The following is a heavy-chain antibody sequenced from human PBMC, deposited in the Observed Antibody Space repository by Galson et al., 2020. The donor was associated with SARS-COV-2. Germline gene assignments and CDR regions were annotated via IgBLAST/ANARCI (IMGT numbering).Heavy chain of an antibody. Sequence: SGPTLVKPTQTLTLTCTFSGFSLSTSGMCVSWIRQPPGKALEWLALIDWDDDKYYSTSLKTRLTISKDTSKNQEVLTMTNMDPVDTATYYCARIHYYDSSGYYGGGFDYWGQGTLVTGSS. J-gene: IGHJ4*02. D-gene: IGHD3-22*01. CDR3: ARIHYYDSSGYYGGGFDY. CDR1: GFSLSTSGMC. V-gene: IGHV2-70*01. CDR2: IDWDDDK.